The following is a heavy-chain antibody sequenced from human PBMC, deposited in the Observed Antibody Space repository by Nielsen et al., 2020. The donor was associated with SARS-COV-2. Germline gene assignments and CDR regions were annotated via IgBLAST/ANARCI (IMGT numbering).Heavy chain of an antibody. D-gene: IGHD1-7*01. J-gene: IGHJ3*02. Sequence: GEFLKISCAASGFTFSSYDMHWVRQATGKGLEWVSAIGTAGDTYYPGSVKGRFTISRENAKNSLYLQMNSLRAGDTAVYYCARVNWNYGAFDIWGQGTMVTVSS. CDR3: ARVNWNYGAFDI. CDR1: GFTFSSYD. V-gene: IGHV3-13*04. CDR2: IGTAGDT.